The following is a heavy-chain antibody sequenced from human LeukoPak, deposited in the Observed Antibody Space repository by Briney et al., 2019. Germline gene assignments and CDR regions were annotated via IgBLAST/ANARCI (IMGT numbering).Heavy chain of an antibody. CDR1: GFTFSDYY. J-gene: IGHJ5*02. D-gene: IGHD1-1*01. CDR2: ISSSGSTI. Sequence: GGSLRLSCAASGFTFSDYYMSWIRQAPGKGLEWVSYISSSGSTIYYADSVKGRFTISRDNAKNSLYLQMNSLRAEDTAVYYCAREDFSDHTTGFGPWGQGTLVTVSS. V-gene: IGHV3-11*01. CDR3: AREDFSDHTTGFGP.